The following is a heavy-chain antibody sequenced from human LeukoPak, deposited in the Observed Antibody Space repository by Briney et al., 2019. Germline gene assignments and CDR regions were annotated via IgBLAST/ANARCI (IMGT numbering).Heavy chain of an antibody. J-gene: IGHJ4*02. CDR1: GYSFTSYW. CDR3: ARVLWFGELLSLPFDY. CDR2: IYPGDSDT. Sequence: GESLKISCKGSGYSFTSYWIGWVRQMPGKGLEWMGIIYPGDSDTRYSPSFQGQVTISADRSISTAYLQWSSLKASDTAMYYCARVLWFGELLSLPFDYWGQGTLVTVSS. V-gene: IGHV5-51*01. D-gene: IGHD3-10*01.